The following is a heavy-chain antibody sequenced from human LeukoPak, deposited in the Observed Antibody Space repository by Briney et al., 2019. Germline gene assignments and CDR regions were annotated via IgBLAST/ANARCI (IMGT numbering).Heavy chain of an antibody. Sequence: PGGSLRLSCVGSGFTFRSRAMSWVRQAPEKGLEFVSGIYENGGTTYYADSVKGRFSISRDNSKNTLYLQMDSQRGEDTAVYYCAKDFRIGYSAHFDYWGQGALVTVSS. V-gene: IGHV3-23*01. CDR3: AKDFRIGYSAHFDY. D-gene: IGHD2-21*01. CDR1: GFTFRSRA. J-gene: IGHJ4*02. CDR2: IYENGGTT.